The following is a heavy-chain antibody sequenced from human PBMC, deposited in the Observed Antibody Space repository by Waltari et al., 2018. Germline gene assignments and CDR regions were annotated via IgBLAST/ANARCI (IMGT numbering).Heavy chain of an antibody. Sequence: EVQLVQSGGEVKKPGESLKISCKASGYTFTKYWIGCVRQMPGKCLEWMGIIYPGDSDTRYSPSFQGQVTMSADKSISIAYLQWSSLKASDTAMYFCARHPNNIRSGLDVWGQGTTVTVSS. CDR3: ARHPNNIRSGLDV. CDR1: GYTFTKYW. D-gene: IGHD1-20*01. V-gene: IGHV5-51*01. J-gene: IGHJ6*02. CDR2: IYPGDSDT.